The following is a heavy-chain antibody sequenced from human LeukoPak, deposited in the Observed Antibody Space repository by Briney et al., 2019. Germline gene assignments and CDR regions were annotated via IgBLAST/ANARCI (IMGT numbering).Heavy chain of an antibody. V-gene: IGHV3-23*01. CDR2: ISGSGGGT. Sequence: GGSLRLSCAAPGFTFTTYAMSWVRQAPGKGLEWVSTISGSGGGTYYADSVKGRFTTSRDNSKNTLYLQMNSLRGEDTAVYYCVKFRGQLLSSYYFDYWGQGTLVTVSS. D-gene: IGHD2-2*01. CDR3: VKFRGQLLSSYYFDY. CDR1: GFTFTTYA. J-gene: IGHJ4*02.